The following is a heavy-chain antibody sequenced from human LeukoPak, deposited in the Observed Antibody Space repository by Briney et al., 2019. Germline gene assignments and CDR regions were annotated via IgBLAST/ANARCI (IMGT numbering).Heavy chain of an antibody. CDR3: AKPAVAGLTYAFDI. J-gene: IGHJ3*02. Sequence: ASVKVSCKASGGTFSSYAISWVRQAPGQGLGWMGRIIPIFGTANYAQKFQGRVTITTDESTSTAYMELSSLRSEDTAVYYCAKPAVAGLTYAFDIWGQGTMVTVSS. CDR2: IIPIFGTA. V-gene: IGHV1-69*05. D-gene: IGHD6-19*01. CDR1: GGTFSSYA.